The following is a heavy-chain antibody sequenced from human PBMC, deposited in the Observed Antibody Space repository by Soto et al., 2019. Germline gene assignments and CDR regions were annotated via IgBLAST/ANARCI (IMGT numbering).Heavy chain of an antibody. CDR2: TYHSGNP. Sequence: SETLSLTCDVSGDTISTGGYTWAWIRQPPGKALEWIGHTYHSGNPYYNPSLKSRVTISVDKSKNQFSLKLCSVTAADTAVYYCAGGRGLLWFWELNDSWFDPWGQGILVTVSS. CDR3: AGGRGLLWFWELNDSWFDP. D-gene: IGHD3-10*01. CDR1: GDTISTGGYT. J-gene: IGHJ5*02. V-gene: IGHV4-30-2*01.